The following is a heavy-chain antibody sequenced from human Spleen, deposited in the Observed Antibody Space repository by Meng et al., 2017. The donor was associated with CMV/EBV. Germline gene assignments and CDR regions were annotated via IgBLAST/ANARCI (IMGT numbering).Heavy chain of an antibody. CDR2: IDPNGGGT. CDR1: EYTFTGYY. CDR3: AAVPSAIPNNWFDP. Sequence: ASVKVSCKASEYTFTGYYIHWVRQAPGQGLEWMGWIDPNGGGTNYAQKFQDRVTMTSDTSIRTAYMELSRLRSDDTAVYYCAAVPSAIPNNWFDPWGQGTLVTVSS. J-gene: IGHJ5*02. D-gene: IGHD2-2*02. V-gene: IGHV1-2*02.